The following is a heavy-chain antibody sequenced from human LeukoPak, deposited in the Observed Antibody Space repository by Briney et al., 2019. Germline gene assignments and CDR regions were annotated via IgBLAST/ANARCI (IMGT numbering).Heavy chain of an antibody. D-gene: IGHD3-10*01. V-gene: IGHV3-7*01. CDR1: GFTFSNSW. CDR2: IKQDGSEK. J-gene: IGHJ3*02. Sequence: GGSLRLSCAASGFTFSNSWMSWVRQAPGKGLEWVANIKQDGSEKYYVDSVKGRFTISRDNAKNSLYLQMNSLRAEDTAVYYCAREGSGESWPTLDIWGQGTTVTVSS. CDR3: AREGSGESWPTLDI.